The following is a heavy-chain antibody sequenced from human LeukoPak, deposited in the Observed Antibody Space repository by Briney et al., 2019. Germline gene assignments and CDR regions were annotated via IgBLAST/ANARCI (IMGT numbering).Heavy chain of an antibody. J-gene: IGHJ4*02. CDR2: IHYSGTT. CDR3: ARQAGYYDTSSYPYYFDS. Sequence: SETVSLTCAVSGGSIDSYYWGWIRQPPGKGLEWIGYIHYSGTTEYNPSLKSRVTFSVDTSNNKFSLNLSSVTAADTAVYYCARQAGYYDTSSYPYYFDSWGQGVLVTVSS. D-gene: IGHD3-22*01. CDR1: GGSIDSYY. V-gene: IGHV4-59*08.